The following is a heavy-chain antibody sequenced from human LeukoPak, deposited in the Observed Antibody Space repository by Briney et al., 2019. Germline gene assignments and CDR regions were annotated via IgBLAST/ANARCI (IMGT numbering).Heavy chain of an antibody. Sequence: GGSLRLSCAASGFTFSSYAMSWVRQAPGKGLGWVSAINPTGGSTYYADSVKGRFTISRDNSKNTVYLQMNSLRAEDTAVYYCARVGRSGWYIMDVWGQGTTVTVSS. CDR1: GFTFSSYA. J-gene: IGHJ6*02. D-gene: IGHD6-19*01. CDR3: ARVGRSGWYIMDV. CDR2: INPTGGST. V-gene: IGHV3-23*01.